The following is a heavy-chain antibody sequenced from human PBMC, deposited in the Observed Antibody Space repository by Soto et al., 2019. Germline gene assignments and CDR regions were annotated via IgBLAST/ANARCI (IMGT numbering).Heavy chain of an antibody. CDR3: ARVMSISWYFDL. Sequence: EVQLVGSGGGLVQPGGPLRLSCAASGFTFNTYSMNWVRQAPGKGLEWLSYISSSSSSIYYADSVKGRFTISRDNAKNSLYLQMNSLRAEDTAKYYCARVMSISWYFDLWGRGTLVTVSS. V-gene: IGHV3-48*01. J-gene: IGHJ2*01. CDR2: ISSSSSSI. D-gene: IGHD5-12*01. CDR1: GFTFNTYS.